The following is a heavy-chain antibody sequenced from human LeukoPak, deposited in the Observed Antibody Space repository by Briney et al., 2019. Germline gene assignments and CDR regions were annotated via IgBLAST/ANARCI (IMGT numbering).Heavy chain of an antibody. CDR3: ARPSAGYAFDI. D-gene: IGHD3-10*01. Sequence: ASVKVSCKGSGYTFTGYYMHWVRQAPGQGLEWMGRINPNSGGTNYAQKFQGRVTMTRDTSISTAYMELSRLRSDDTAVYYCARPSAGYAFDIWGQGTMVTVSS. J-gene: IGHJ3*02. CDR2: INPNSGGT. V-gene: IGHV1-2*06. CDR1: GYTFTGYY.